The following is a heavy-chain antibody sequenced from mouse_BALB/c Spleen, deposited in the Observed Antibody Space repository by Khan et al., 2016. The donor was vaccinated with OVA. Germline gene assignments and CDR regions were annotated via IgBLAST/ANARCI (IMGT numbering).Heavy chain of an antibody. CDR2: IYPVDGNT. V-gene: IGHV1S56*01. J-gene: IGHJ2*01. D-gene: IGHD1-1*01. CDR3: ARGYYGYLDY. Sequence: QVQLKESGPELVRPGASVKMSCKTSGYTLTSYYIHWVKQRPGQGLEWIGWIYPVDGNTKYNEKFKGKTTLTADKSSRTAYMFLSSLTSEDSAIYFCARGYYGYLDYWGQGTTLTVSS. CDR1: GYTLTSYY.